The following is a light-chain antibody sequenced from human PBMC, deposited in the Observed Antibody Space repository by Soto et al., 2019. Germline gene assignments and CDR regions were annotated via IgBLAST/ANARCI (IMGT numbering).Light chain of an antibody. V-gene: IGKV3-20*01. Sequence: VVLTHSPATLSLSPGERATLSCRARLNLTTYVYWYQVKPGQAPRLLIYDTSSRATGIPDRFSGSGSGTDFTLTITRLEPEDFAVFYCQQYGTSEIIFGQGTRLEIK. J-gene: IGKJ5*01. CDR3: QQYGTSEII. CDR2: DTS. CDR1: LNLTTY.